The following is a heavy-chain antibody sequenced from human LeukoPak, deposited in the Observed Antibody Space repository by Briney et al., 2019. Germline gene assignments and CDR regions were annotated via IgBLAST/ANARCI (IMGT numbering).Heavy chain of an antibody. J-gene: IGHJ4*02. V-gene: IGHV3-23*01. CDR2: ISGSGGST. CDR1: GFTFSSYA. Sequence: QPGGSLRLSCAASGFTFSSYAMSWVRQAPGKGLEWVSAISGSGGSTYYADSVKGRFTISRDNSKNTLYLQMNSLRAEDTAVYYCAKTTIVGVVAATIFDYWGQGTLVTVSS. CDR3: AKTTIVGVVAATIFDY. D-gene: IGHD2-15*01.